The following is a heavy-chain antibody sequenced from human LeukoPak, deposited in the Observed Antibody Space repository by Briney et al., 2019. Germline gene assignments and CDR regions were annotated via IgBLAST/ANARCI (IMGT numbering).Heavy chain of an antibody. D-gene: IGHD6-13*01. CDR2: IYYSGST. CDR1: GGSFSGYY. CDR3: ARGGAAAGLLYYYYGMDV. J-gene: IGHJ6*02. Sequence: SETLSLTCAVYGGSFSGYYWSWIRQPPGKGLEWIGYIYYSGSTNYNPSLKSRVTISVDTSKNQFSLKLSSVTAADTAVYYCARGGAAAGLLYYYYGMDVWGQGTTVTVSS. V-gene: IGHV4-59*01.